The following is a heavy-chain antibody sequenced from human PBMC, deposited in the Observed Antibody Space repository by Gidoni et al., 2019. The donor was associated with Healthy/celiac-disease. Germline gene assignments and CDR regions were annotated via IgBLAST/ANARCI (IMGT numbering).Heavy chain of an antibody. Sequence: QVQLVQSGAEVKKPGASVKVSCKASGYTFTSYYMHWVRQAPGQGLEWMGIINPSGGSTSYAQKFQGRVTMTRDTSTSTVYMELSGLRSEDTAVYYCARDRITIFGVVMYYFDYWGQGTLVTVSS. V-gene: IGHV1-46*01. CDR3: ARDRITIFGVVMYYFDY. J-gene: IGHJ4*02. CDR1: GYTFTSYY. D-gene: IGHD3-3*01. CDR2: INPSGGST.